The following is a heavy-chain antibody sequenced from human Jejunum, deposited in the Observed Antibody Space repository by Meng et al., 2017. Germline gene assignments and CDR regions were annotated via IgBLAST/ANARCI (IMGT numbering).Heavy chain of an antibody. CDR3: ARYGGSGSYWHFDP. J-gene: IGHJ2*01. D-gene: IGHD3-10*01. CDR1: VGSFSGYY. Sequence: QVQLQHRGAGLLKPPETLSLPCPVYVGSFSGYYWTWIRQPPGKGLEWIGEINHSGSTNYNPSLKSRVTMSIDTSKIQFSLKLSSVTAADAAVYYCARYGGSGSYWHFDPWGRGTLVTVSS. V-gene: IGHV4-34*01. CDR2: INHSGST.